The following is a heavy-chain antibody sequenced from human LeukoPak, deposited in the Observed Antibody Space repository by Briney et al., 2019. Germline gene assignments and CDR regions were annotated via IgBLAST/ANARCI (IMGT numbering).Heavy chain of an antibody. CDR1: GFTFSDYY. D-gene: IGHD4-17*01. V-gene: IGHV3-11*01. CDR3: ARGSQYGEALMNYYYYGMDV. J-gene: IGHJ6*02. CDR2: ISSSGSII. Sequence: GGSLRLSCAAPGFTFSDYYMSWIRQAPGKGLEWVSYISSSGSIIYYADSVKGRFTISRDNAKNSLYLQMNSLRAEDTAVYYCARGSQYGEALMNYYYYGMDVWGQGTTVTVSS.